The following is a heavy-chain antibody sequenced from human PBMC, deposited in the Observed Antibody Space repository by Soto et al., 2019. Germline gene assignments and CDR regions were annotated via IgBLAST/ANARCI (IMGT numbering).Heavy chain of an antibody. CDR2: IWYGGGNK. CDR1: GFNFSSYV. D-gene: IGHD6-19*01. V-gene: IGHV3-33*01. CDR3: ARDGQWLPRDGLRSSYYFDY. Sequence: QVQLVESGGGVVQPGRSLRLSCAASGFNFSSYVMHWVRQAPGKGLEWVAGIWYGGGNKYYADSVKGRFTISRDNSKNTLYLQMNSLRAEDTAVYYCARDGQWLPRDGLRSSYYFDYWGQGTLVTVSS. J-gene: IGHJ4*02.